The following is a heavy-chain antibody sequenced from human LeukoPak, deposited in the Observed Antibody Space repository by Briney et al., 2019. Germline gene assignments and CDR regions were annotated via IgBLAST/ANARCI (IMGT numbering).Heavy chain of an antibody. CDR1: GFTFSSYA. CDR2: ISSNGGST. J-gene: IGHJ4*02. Sequence: PGGSLRLSCAASGFTFSSYAMHWVRQAPGKGLEYVSAISSNGGSTYYANSVKGRFTIPRDNSKNTLYLQMGSLRAEDMAVYYCARGGRGYSYGSLDYWGQGTLVTVSS. CDR3: ARGGRGYSYGSLDY. D-gene: IGHD5-18*01. V-gene: IGHV3-64*01.